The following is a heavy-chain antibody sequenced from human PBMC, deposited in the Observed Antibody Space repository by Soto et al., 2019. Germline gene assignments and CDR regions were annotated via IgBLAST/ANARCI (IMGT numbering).Heavy chain of an antibody. V-gene: IGHV4-4*07. CDR3: ARDIGSYAYGEGY. D-gene: IGHD3-10*01. J-gene: IGHJ4*02. CDR2: VYSSGTT. CDR1: GGSINSYW. Sequence: SETLSLTCSVSGGSINSYWWSWIRQPAGKGLEWIGRVYSSGTTDYNPSLNSRATLSVETSKNQFSLKLGSVTAADTAVYYCARDIGSYAYGEGYWGQGIQVTVSS.